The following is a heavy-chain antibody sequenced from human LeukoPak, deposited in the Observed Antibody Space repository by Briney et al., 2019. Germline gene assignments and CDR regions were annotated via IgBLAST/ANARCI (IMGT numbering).Heavy chain of an antibody. Sequence: SETLSLTCTVSGGSISSGGYYWGWIRQPPGKGLEWIGSIYYSGSTYYNPSLKSRVTISVDTSKNQFSLKLSSVTAADTAVYYCASSGFPLDSSSWPEGMDYWGQGTLVTVSS. D-gene: IGHD6-13*01. CDR3: ASSGFPLDSSSWPEGMDY. CDR2: IYYSGST. J-gene: IGHJ4*02. CDR1: GGSISSGGYY. V-gene: IGHV4-39*07.